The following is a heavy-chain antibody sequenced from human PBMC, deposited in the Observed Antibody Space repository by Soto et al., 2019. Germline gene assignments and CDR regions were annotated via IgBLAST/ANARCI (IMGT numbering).Heavy chain of an antibody. CDR3: ARDSLAYDSSGYHYYYYGMDV. CDR2: IYYSGST. CDR1: GGSISSGGYY. J-gene: IGHJ6*02. Sequence: PSETLSLTCTVSGGSISSGGYYWSWIRQHPGKGLEWIGYIYYSGSTYYNPSLKSRVTISVDTSKNQFSLRLSSVTAADTAVYYCARDSLAYDSSGYHYYYYGMDVWGQGTTVTVSS. V-gene: IGHV4-31*03. D-gene: IGHD3-22*01.